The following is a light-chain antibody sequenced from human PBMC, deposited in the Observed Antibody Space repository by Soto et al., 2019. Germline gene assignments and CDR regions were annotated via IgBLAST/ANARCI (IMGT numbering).Light chain of an antibody. CDR1: YNL. CDR2: EGN. J-gene: IGLJ2*01. CDR3: CSYAGQRVV. V-gene: IGLV2-23*01. Sequence: QSVLTQPTSVSGSTGKSITISCTYNLVSWYQQHPGKAPKLMIYEGNKRPSGVSNRFSGSKSGNTASLTISGLQAEDEADYYCCSYAGQRVVFGGGTKLTV.